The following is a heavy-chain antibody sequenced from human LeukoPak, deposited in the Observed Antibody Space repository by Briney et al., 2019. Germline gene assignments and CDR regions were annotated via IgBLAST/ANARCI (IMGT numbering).Heavy chain of an antibody. D-gene: IGHD2-15*01. V-gene: IGHV1-69*06. CDR2: VIPVSGTG. Sequence: SVKVSCKASGGTFSSYAISWVRQAPGQGLEWMGGVIPVSGTGNYAQKFQGRVTITADTSTSTAYMELSSLRSDDTAVYYCAREGGGFCSAAACLRREFDYWGQGTLVTVSS. CDR3: AREGGGFCSAAACLRREFDY. CDR1: GGTFSSYA. J-gene: IGHJ4*02.